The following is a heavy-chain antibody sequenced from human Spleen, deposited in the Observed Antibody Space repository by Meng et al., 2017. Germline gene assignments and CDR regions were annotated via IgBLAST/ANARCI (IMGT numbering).Heavy chain of an antibody. V-gene: IGHV4-34*01. CDR2: INHSGST. J-gene: IGHJ4*02. D-gene: IGHD4-17*01. Sequence: VQLQQWGAGLLKPSETLSRTCAGYGGSFSGYYWSWIRQPPGKGLEWIGEINHSGSTNYNPSLKSRVTISVDTSKNQFSLKLSSVTAADTAVYYCAREPNYGDYGGGFDYWGQGTLVTVSS. CDR3: AREPNYGDYGGGFDY. CDR1: GGSFSGYY.